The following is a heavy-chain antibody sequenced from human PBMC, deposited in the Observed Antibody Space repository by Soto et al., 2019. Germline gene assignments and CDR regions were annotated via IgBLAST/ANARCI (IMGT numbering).Heavy chain of an antibody. CDR3: ASSPYYYDSSGYYPYYYYGMDV. J-gene: IGHJ6*02. CDR1: GGTFSSYA. V-gene: IGHV1-69*01. CDR2: IIPIFGTA. D-gene: IGHD3-22*01. Sequence: QVQLVQSGAEVEKPGSSVKVSCKASGGTFSSYAISWVRQAPGQGLEWMGGIIPIFGTANYAQKFQGRVTITADESTSTAYMELSSLRSEDTAVYYCASSPYYYDSSGYYPYYYYGMDVWGQGTTVTVSS.